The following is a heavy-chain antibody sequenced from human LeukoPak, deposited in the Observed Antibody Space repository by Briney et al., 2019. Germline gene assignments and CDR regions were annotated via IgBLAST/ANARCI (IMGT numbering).Heavy chain of an antibody. V-gene: IGHV3-11*04. Sequence: GGSPRLSCAASGFTFSDYYMSWIRQAPGKGLEWVSYISSSGSTIYYADSVKGRFTISRDNSKNTLYLQMNSLRAEDTAVYYCAKDTSHGYHDSSGYYQKYYYYGMDVWGQGTTVTVSS. CDR2: ISSSGSTI. CDR3: AKDTSHGYHDSSGYYQKYYYYGMDV. D-gene: IGHD3-22*01. CDR1: GFTFSDYY. J-gene: IGHJ6*02.